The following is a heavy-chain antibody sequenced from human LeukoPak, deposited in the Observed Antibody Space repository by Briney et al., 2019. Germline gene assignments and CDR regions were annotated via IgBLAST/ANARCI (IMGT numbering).Heavy chain of an antibody. V-gene: IGHV4-59*11. CDR2: FHIGGAT. CDR1: GGSISSHY. CDR3: ARDYSNYPDAFDI. Sequence: SETLSLTCAVSGGSISSHYWSWIRQPPGQGLEWIGYFHIGGATDYNPSLKSRVTMSVDTSRNHFSLKLSSVTAADTAVYYCARDYSNYPDAFDIWGQGTMVTVSS. D-gene: IGHD4-11*01. J-gene: IGHJ3*02.